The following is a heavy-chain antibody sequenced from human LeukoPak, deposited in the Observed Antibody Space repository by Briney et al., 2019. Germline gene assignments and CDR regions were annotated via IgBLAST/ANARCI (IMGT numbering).Heavy chain of an antibody. CDR1: GFTFSRYS. Sequence: GGSLRLSCAASGFTFSRYSMNWVRQAPGKGLEWVSYISSSNNTIYYADSVKGRFTISRDNAKNSLYLQMNSLRAEDTALYYCARDLSYSSGWSIDYWGQGTLVTVSS. J-gene: IGHJ4*02. CDR2: ISSSNNTI. CDR3: ARDLSYSSGWSIDY. D-gene: IGHD6-19*01. V-gene: IGHV3-48*04.